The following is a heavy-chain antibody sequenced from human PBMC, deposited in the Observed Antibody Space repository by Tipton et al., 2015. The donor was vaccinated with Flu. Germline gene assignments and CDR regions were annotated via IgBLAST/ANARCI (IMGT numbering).Heavy chain of an antibody. D-gene: IGHD2/OR15-2a*01. V-gene: IGHV3-30*02. J-gene: IGHJ3*02. Sequence: SLRLSCVASEFLFDSSDMHWVRQAPGKGLEWVAFIQFHGGNQHYADSVKGRFTCSRDNSRSTLYLEMNSLRREDTAVYFCAKKSSTSWDAFDIWGQGTLVTVSS. CDR1: EFLFDSSD. CDR3: AKKSSTSWDAFDI. CDR2: IQFHGGNQ.